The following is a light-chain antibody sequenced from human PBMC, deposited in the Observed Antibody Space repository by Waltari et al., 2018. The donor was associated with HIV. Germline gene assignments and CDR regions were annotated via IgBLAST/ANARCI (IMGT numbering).Light chain of an antibody. CDR1: QSISFY. CDR3: QQSFDVPLV. CDR2: DAS. J-gene: IGKJ3*01. V-gene: IGKV1-39*01. Sequence: DIQMTQSPSSLSASVGDRVNITCRASQSISFYLNWYQQKPGKAPNLLIYDASSLQSGLPPRFSGSGSGTEFTLTITNLQPEDFATYFCQQSFDVPLVFGPGTRVD.